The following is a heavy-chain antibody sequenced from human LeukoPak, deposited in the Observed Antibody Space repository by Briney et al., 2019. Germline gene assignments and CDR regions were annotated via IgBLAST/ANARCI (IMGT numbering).Heavy chain of an antibody. J-gene: IGHJ4*02. D-gene: IGHD6-19*01. CDR3: AREELRGWYSVPDY. V-gene: IGHV1-69*04. CDR2: IIPILGIA. Sequence: ASVTVSCKASGGTFSSYAISWVRQAPGQGLEWMGRIIPILGIANYAQKFQGRVTITADKSTSTAYMELSSLRSEDTAVYYCAREELRGWYSVPDYWGQGTLVTVSS. CDR1: GGTFSSYA.